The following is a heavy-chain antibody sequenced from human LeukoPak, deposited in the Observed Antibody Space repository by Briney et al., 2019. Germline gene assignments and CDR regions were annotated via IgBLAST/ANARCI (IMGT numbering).Heavy chain of an antibody. CDR1: GGSISSYY. D-gene: IGHD3-22*01. J-gene: IGHJ4*02. V-gene: IGHV4-59*01. CDR2: IYYSGST. CDR3: AREADFYYDSSGYHRARYFDY. Sequence: SETLSLTCTVSGGSISSYYWSWIRQPPGKGLEWIGYIYYSGSTNYNPSLKSRVTISVDTSKNQFSLKLSSVTAADTAVYYCAREADFYYDSSGYHRARYFDYWGQGTLVTVSS.